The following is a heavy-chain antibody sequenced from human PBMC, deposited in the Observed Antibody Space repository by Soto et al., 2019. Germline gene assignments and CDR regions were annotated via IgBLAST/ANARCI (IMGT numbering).Heavy chain of an antibody. D-gene: IGHD3-3*01. CDR1: GGSISSYY. CDR2: IYYSGST. CDR3: ARGVVRYDFWSGYSPSGWFDP. V-gene: IGHV4-59*01. Sequence: PSETLSLTCTVSGGSISSYYWSWIRQPPGKGLEWIGYIYYSGSTNYNPSLKSRVTISVDTSKNQFSLKLSSVTAADTAVYYCARGVVRYDFWSGYSPSGWFDPWGQGTLVTVSS. J-gene: IGHJ5*02.